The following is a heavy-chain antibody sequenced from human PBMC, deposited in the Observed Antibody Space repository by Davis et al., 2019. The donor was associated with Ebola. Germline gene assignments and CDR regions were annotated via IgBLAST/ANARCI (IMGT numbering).Heavy chain of an antibody. V-gene: IGHV1-2*02. CDR2: INSNNGDT. CDR1: GYNFIEYF. J-gene: IGHJ4*02. D-gene: IGHD2-21*02. CDR3: ARELVVTGHRSADY. Sequence: ASVKVSCKASGYNFIEYFMHWVRQAPGQGLEWMGRINSNNGDTNYAQRFQGRVTMTRDTSITTAYMELSSLSSDDTAIYYCARELVVTGHRSADYWGQGTLVTVSS.